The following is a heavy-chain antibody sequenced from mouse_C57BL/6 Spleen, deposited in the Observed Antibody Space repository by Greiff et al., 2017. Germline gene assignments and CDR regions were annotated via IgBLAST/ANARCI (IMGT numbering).Heavy chain of an antibody. Sequence: VKLQESGPELVKPGASVKISCKASGYAFSSSWMNWVKQRPGKGLEWIGRIYPGDGDTNYNGKFKGKATLTADKSSSTAYMQLSSLTSEDSAVYFCARDGLLRSFFDYWGQGTTLTVSS. CDR2: IYPGDGDT. V-gene: IGHV1-82*01. D-gene: IGHD1-1*01. CDR3: ARDGLLRSFFDY. CDR1: GYAFSSSW. J-gene: IGHJ2*01.